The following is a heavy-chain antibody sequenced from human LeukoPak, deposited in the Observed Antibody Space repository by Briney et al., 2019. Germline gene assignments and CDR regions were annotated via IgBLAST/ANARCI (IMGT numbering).Heavy chain of an antibody. Sequence: ASVKVSCKAFGYTFTSNYMHWVRQAPGQGLEWMGWINPNSGGTNYAQKFQGRVTMTRDTSISTAYMEVSRLRSDDTAVYYCARMVVMNAFDIWGQGTMVTVSS. CDR3: ARMVVMNAFDI. D-gene: IGHD3-16*01. CDR2: INPNSGGT. CDR1: GYTFTSNY. J-gene: IGHJ3*02. V-gene: IGHV1-2*02.